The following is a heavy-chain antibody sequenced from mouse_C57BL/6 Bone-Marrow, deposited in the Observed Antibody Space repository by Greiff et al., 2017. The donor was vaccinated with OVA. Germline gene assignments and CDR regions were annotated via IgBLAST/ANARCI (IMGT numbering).Heavy chain of an antibody. V-gene: IGHV3-6*01. D-gene: IGHD1-1*01. J-gene: IGHJ2*01. Sequence: EVQVVESGPGLVKPSQSLSLTCSVTGYSITSGYYWNWIRQFPGNKLEWMGYISYDGSNNYNPSLKNRISITRDTSKNQIFLKLNSVTTEDTATYYCARGAYGSSFYFDYWGQGTTLTVSS. CDR1: GYSITSGYY. CDR2: ISYDGSN. CDR3: ARGAYGSSFYFDY.